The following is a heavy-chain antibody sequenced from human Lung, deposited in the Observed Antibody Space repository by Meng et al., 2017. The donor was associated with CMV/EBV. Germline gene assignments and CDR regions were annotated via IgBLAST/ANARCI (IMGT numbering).Heavy chain of an antibody. V-gene: IGHV4-34*01. Sequence: SXTLSLTCAVYSGSLTDYFWSWIRQSPEKGLEWIGDISHSGRTNYNPSLKSRVTISVDTSSNQFFLKVTSVTAADTAVYYCARGRTDFDSLGQGTLVTVSS. CDR2: ISHSGRT. J-gene: IGHJ4*02. CDR1: SGSLTDYF. CDR3: ARGRTDFDS. D-gene: IGHD1-1*01.